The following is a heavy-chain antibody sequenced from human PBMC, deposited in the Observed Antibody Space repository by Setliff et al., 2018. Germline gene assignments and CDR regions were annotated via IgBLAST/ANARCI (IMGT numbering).Heavy chain of an antibody. V-gene: IGHV3-74*01. CDR1: GFTFGSYA. D-gene: IGHD2-2*01. CDR3: ARGGCSATSCLDY. Sequence: GGSLRLSCAASGFTFGSYAMTWVRQVPGKGLMWVSYIKSDGSHTAYADSVKGRFTISRDNAKNTLYLQMNSLEAEDTAVYYCARGGCSATSCLDYWGQGILVTVSS. J-gene: IGHJ4*02. CDR2: IKSDGSHT.